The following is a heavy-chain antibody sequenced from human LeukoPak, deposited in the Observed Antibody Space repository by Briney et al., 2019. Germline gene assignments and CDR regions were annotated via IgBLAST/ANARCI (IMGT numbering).Heavy chain of an antibody. V-gene: IGHV3-30*04. Sequence: GGSLRLSCAASGFTSSAIHWVRQSPGKGLEWLAIISFDGAYRYYADSVKGRFTISRDISKNTFYLQMSSLTADDAALYYCAKDQQGGAGSGRFDYWGQGTLVTVSS. CDR1: GFTSSA. D-gene: IGHD3-10*01. J-gene: IGHJ4*02. CDR3: AKDQQGGAGSGRFDY. CDR2: ISFDGAYR.